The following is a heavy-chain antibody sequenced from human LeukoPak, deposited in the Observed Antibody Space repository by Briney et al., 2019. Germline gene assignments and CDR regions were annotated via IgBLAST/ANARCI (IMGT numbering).Heavy chain of an antibody. CDR2: TYYRSTWYN. CDR1: GDSVSSNSVT. V-gene: IGHV6-1*01. J-gene: IGHJ5*02. CDR3: ARRLAQYDCFDP. D-gene: IGHD3-9*01. Sequence: SQTLSLTCAISGDSVSSNSVTWNWIRQSPPRGLEWLGRTYYRSTWYNDYAVSVRGRITVNPDTSKNQFSLHLNSVTPEDTAVYYCARRLAQYDCFDPWGQGILVTVSS.